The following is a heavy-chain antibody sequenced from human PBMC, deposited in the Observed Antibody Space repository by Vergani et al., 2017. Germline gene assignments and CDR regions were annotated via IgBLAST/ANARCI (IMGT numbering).Heavy chain of an antibody. CDR3: AKHFRGWGIDY. D-gene: IGHD3-16*01. CDR1: GFTLSNYD. J-gene: IGHJ4*02. V-gene: IGHV3-30*02. CDR2: IQFDGSNQ. Sequence: QVQLVESGGGVVQRGGSLRLSCATSGFTLSNYDMQWTRQGPGKGREFVAFIQFDGSNQYYADSVKGRFTLSRDFSKNTLYLQMNSLRTHDTATYYCAKHFRGWGIDYWGQGTQVIVSS.